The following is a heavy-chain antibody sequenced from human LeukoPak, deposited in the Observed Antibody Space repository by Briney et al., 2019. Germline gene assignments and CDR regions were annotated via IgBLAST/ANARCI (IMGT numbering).Heavy chain of an antibody. CDR2: IYHSGST. V-gene: IGHV4-30-2*06. Sequence: PSETLSLTCAVSGGSISSGGYSWSWIRQSPGKGLEWIGYIYHSGSTYYNPSLKSRVTISVDRSKNQFSLKLSSVTAADTAVYFCAREVVVPAAMSFRYYYYSMDVWGKGTTVTVSS. CDR3: AREVVVPAAMSFRYYYYSMDV. J-gene: IGHJ6*04. CDR1: GGSISSGGYS. D-gene: IGHD2-2*01.